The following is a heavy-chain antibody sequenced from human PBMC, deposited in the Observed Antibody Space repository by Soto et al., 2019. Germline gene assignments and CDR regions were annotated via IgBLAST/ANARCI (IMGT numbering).Heavy chain of an antibody. CDR2: IYLGGSI. J-gene: IGHJ3*02. D-gene: IGHD3-22*01. V-gene: IGHV4-59*12. Sequence: SETLSLTCSVSNGSISSGYWTWIRHPPGKGLEWIGYIYLGGSINYNPSLKSRVIISVDTAKNQFSLKLSSVTAADTAVYYCARERAWGDDSSGYLYRGAFDIWGQGTMVTVSS. CDR1: NGSISSGY. CDR3: ARERAWGDDSSGYLYRGAFDI.